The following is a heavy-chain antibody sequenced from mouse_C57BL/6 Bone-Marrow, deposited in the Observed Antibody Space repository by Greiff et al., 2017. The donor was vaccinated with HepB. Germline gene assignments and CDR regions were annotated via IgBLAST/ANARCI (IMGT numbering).Heavy chain of an antibody. Sequence: QVQLQQPGAELVKPGASVKLSCKASGYTFTSYWMHWVKQRPGQGLEWIGMIHPNSGSTNYNEKFKSKATLTVDKSSSTAYMQLSSLTTEDSAVYYCARVGWLLRYFDVWGKGTTVTVSS. CDR2: IHPNSGST. CDR1: GYTFTSYW. V-gene: IGHV1-64*01. D-gene: IGHD2-3*01. J-gene: IGHJ1*03. CDR3: ARVGWLLRYFDV.